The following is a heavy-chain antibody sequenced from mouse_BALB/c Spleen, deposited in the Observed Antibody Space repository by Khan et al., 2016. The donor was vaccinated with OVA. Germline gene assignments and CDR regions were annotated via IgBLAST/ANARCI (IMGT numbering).Heavy chain of an antibody. D-gene: IGHD1-2*01. Sequence: VQLQQSGAELVKPGASVRLSCTASDFNIKDTYMHWVKQRPEQGLEWIGRIDPANDDTKYDPNFPGKATITADTSSNTADLQLSSLTAEDTAVYHCARDYGWRADFDYWGQGTTLTVSS. CDR3: ARDYGWRADFDY. V-gene: IGHV14-3*02. CDR2: IDPANDDT. CDR1: DFNIKDTY. J-gene: IGHJ2*01.